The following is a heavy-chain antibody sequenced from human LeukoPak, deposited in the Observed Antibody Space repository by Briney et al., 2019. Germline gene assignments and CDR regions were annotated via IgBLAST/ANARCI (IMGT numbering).Heavy chain of an antibody. CDR1: GFTFSSHW. J-gene: IGHJ4*02. CDR3: ARDIAATGTYTDY. V-gene: IGHV3-74*01. D-gene: IGHD6-13*01. Sequence: GGSLRLSCADSGFTFSSHWMHWVRQAPGKGLVWVSRIKYDASSTSYADSAKGRFTISRDNSKSTLYLQMNSLRTEDTAVYYCARDIAATGTYTDYWGQGTLVAVSS. CDR2: IKYDASST.